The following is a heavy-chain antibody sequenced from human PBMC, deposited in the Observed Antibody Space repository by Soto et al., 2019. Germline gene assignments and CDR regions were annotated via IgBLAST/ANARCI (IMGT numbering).Heavy chain of an antibody. CDR3: VRREEMATITGFDY. CDR1: GGSFSGYY. V-gene: IGHV4-34*01. D-gene: IGHD5-12*01. CDR2: INHSGST. Sequence: QVQLQQWGAGLLKPSETLSLTCAVYGGSFSGYYWSWIRQPPGKGLEWIGEINHSGSTNYNPSLKSRVTISVDTSKNQFSLKLSSVTAADTAVYYCVRREEMATITGFDYWGQGTLVTVSS. J-gene: IGHJ4*02.